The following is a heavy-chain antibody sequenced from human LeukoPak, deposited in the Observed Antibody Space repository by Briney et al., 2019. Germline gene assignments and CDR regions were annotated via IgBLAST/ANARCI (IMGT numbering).Heavy chain of an antibody. V-gene: IGHV4-59*01. J-gene: IGHJ5*02. CDR1: ARSLSGNY. Sequence: PSETLSLTCIVSARSLSGNYWSWNRQPPGKGLEWIGYIYYSASTNYNPSLKSRVTISVDTSKNQFSLKLSSVTAEDTAVYYCARGCSAGTPHNWFDPWGQGTLVTVSS. D-gene: IGHD6-13*01. CDR2: IYYSAST. CDR3: ARGCSAGTPHNWFDP.